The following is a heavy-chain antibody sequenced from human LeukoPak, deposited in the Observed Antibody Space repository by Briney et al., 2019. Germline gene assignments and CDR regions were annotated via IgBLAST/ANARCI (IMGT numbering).Heavy chain of an antibody. V-gene: IGHV1-69*13. CDR3: AKGAAAGLYYYYYMDV. CDR2: IIPIFGTA. J-gene: IGHJ6*03. CDR1: GGTFSSYA. D-gene: IGHD1-14*01. Sequence: SVKVSCKASGGTFSSYAISWVRQAPGQGLEWMGGIIPIFGTANYAQKFQGRVTITADESTSTAYMELSSLRSEDTAVYYCAKGAAAGLYYYYYMDVWGKGTTVTVSS.